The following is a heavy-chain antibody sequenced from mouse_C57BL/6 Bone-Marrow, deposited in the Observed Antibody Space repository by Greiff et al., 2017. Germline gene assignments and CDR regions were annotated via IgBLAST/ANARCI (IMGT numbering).Heavy chain of an antibody. CDR3: ARSYDYDDYTMDY. Sequence: QVQLQQPGAELVKPGASVKLSCKASGYTFTNYWMHWVKQRPGQGLEWIGMMHPNGGSPDYNEKFKSEATLSVDKSSRTAYMELCSLTSEDSAVNNCARSYDYDDYTMDYWGQGTSVTVSS. V-gene: IGHV1-64*01. CDR2: MHPNGGSP. J-gene: IGHJ4*01. D-gene: IGHD2-4*01. CDR1: GYTFTNYW.